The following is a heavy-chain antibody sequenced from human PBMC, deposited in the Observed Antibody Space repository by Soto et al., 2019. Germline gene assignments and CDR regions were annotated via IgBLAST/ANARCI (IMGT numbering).Heavy chain of an antibody. Sequence: QVQLVQSAAEVKKPGSSVKISCKASGDTFINYSFSWMRQAPGQGLEWMGGIVPMSGGPNSAEKFHDRLTIAADQCTGTVTRQVSRFTADETVVYYCARVGIRLIPADLGGGYHFEGLDVWGQGTNVTVS. J-gene: IGHJ6*02. CDR2: IVPMSGGP. D-gene: IGHD2-2*01. CDR1: GDTFINYS. V-gene: IGHV1-69*01. CDR3: ARVGIRLIPADLGGGYHFEGLDV.